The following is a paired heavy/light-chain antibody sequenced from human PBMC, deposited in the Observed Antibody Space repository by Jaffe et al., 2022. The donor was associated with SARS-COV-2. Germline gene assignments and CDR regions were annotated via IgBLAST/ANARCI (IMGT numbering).Light chain of an antibody. V-gene: IGLV1-40*01. CDR3: QSYDSSLRRV. CDR2: GNS. CDR1: SSNIGAGYD. Sequence: QSVLTQPPSVSGAPGQRVTISCTGSSSNIGAGYDVHWYQQLPGTAPKLLIYGNSNRPSGVPDRFSGSKSGTSASLAITGLQAEDEADYYCQSYDSSLRRVFGGGTKLTVL. J-gene: IGLJ2*01.
Heavy chain of an antibody. CDR1: GGSFSGYY. J-gene: IGHJ6*03. CDR2: INHSGST. CDR3: ARGQRGGYDILTGYSLYYYYMDV. V-gene: IGHV4-34*01. D-gene: IGHD3-9*01. Sequence: QVQLQQWGAGLLKPSETLSLTCAVYGGSFSGYYWSWIRQPPGKGLEWIGEINHSGSTNYNPSLKSRVTISVDTSKNQFSLKLSSVTAADTAVYYCARGQRGGYDILTGYSLYYYYMDVWGKGTTVTVSS.